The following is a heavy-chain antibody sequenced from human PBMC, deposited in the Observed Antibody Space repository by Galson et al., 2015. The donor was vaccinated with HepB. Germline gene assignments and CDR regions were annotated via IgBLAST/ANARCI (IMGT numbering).Heavy chain of an antibody. V-gene: IGHV1-69*01. J-gene: IGHJ4*02. D-gene: IGHD6-19*01. Sequence: CKASGGTFSSYAISWVRQAPGQGLEWMGGIIPIFGTANYAQKFQGRVTITADESTSTAYMELSSLRSEDTAVYYCARERYSSGWYDYSDYWGQGTLVTVSS. CDR2: IIPIFGTA. CDR3: ARERYSSGWYDYSDY. CDR1: GGTFSSYA.